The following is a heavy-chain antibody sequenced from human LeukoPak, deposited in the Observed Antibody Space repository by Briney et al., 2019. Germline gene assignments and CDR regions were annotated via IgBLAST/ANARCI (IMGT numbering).Heavy chain of an antibody. CDR3: ARSGDYLATYYYGMDV. Sequence: ASVKVSCKASGYTFTGYYMHWARQAPGQGLEWMGWINPNSGGTNYAQKFQGRVTMTRDTSISTAYMELSRLRSDDTAVYYCARSGDYLATYYYGMDVWGQGTTVTVSS. D-gene: IGHD2-21*02. V-gene: IGHV1-2*02. CDR2: INPNSGGT. J-gene: IGHJ6*02. CDR1: GYTFTGYY.